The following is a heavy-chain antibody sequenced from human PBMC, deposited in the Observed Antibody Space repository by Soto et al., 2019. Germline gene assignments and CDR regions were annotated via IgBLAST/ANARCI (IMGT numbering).Heavy chain of an antibody. CDR2: ISSSSSTI. V-gene: IGHV3-48*01. J-gene: IGHJ5*02. CDR3: ARDVWGQMVRGQPSGNWFDP. D-gene: IGHD3-10*01. CDR1: GFTFSSYS. Sequence: GGSLRLSCAASGFTFSSYSMNWVRQAPGKGLEWVSYISSSSSTIYYADSVKGRFTISRDNAKNSLYLQMNSLRAEDTAVYYCARDVWGQMVRGQPSGNWFDPWGQGTLVTVSS.